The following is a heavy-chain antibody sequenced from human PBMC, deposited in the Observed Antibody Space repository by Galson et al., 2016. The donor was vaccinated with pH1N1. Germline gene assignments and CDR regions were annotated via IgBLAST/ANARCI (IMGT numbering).Heavy chain of an antibody. V-gene: IGHV5-51*01. CDR2: IYLGGSLI. Sequence: QSGAEVKKPGESLKISCKGPGHKFTSSWIGWVRQMPGKGLEWMGIIYLGGSLIRYRPSFQGQVTISADKSVNIVYSEWGSLKASDTAMYYCARQNDYGDYRGDAFDIWGQGTMVTVSS. CDR3: ARQNDYGDYRGDAFDI. CDR1: GHKFTSSW. D-gene: IGHD4-17*01. J-gene: IGHJ3*02.